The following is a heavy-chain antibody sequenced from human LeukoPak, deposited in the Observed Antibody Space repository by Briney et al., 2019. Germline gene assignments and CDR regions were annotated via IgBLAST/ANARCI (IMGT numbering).Heavy chain of an antibody. CDR2: INWNGGST. CDR3: ARVSYDSSGYYSVGRYYMDV. V-gene: IGHV3-20*04. Sequence: RPGGSLRLSCAASGFTFDDYGMSWVRQAPGKGLEWVSGINWNGGSTGYADCVKGRFTISRDNAKNSLYLQMNSLRAEDTALYYCARVSYDSSGYYSVGRYYMDVWGKGTTVTVSS. CDR1: GFTFDDYG. D-gene: IGHD3-22*01. J-gene: IGHJ6*03.